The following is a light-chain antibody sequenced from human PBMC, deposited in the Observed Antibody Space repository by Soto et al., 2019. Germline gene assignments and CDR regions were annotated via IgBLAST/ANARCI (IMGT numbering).Light chain of an antibody. J-gene: IGKJ4*01. Sequence: DIVMTQSPLSLPVTPGEQASISCRSNQSLLHSNGYNYLDWYLQKPGQSPQLLIYLGSNRASGVPDRFSGSGSGTDFTPKISRVEAEDVGVYYCMQALQTPITFGGGTKVEIK. CDR3: MQALQTPIT. CDR1: QSLLHSNGYNY. V-gene: IGKV2-28*01. CDR2: LGS.